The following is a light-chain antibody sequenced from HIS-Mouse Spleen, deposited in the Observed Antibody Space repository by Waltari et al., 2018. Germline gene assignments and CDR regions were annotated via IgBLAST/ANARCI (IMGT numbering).Light chain of an antibody. CDR2: EVS. J-gene: IGLJ2*01. CDR3: SSYTSSSTLV. CDR1: SSDFGGYNY. Sequence: QSALTQPASVSGSPGQSITISCPGTSSDFGGYNYVRRYQQHPGKAPKPMIYEVSNRPSGVSNRLSGSKSGNTASLTISGLQAEDEADYYCSSYTSSSTLVFGGGTKLTVL. V-gene: IGLV2-14*01.